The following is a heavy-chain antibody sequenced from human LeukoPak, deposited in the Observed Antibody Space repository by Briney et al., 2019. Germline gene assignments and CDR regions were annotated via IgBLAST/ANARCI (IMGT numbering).Heavy chain of an antibody. CDR2: ISGSGGST. CDR1: GFTFSSDA. CDR3: AKDGTTTVTFDY. D-gene: IGHD4-11*01. Sequence: GGSLRLSCAASGFTFSSDAMSWVRQAPGKGLEWVSVISGSGGSTYYRDSVKGRFTISRDNSKNTLYLQMNSLTAGDTAVYFCAKDGTTTVTFDYWGQGTLVTVSS. J-gene: IGHJ4*02. V-gene: IGHV3-23*01.